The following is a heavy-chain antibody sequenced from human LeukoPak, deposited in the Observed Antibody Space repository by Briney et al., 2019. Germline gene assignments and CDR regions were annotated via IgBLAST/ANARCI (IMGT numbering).Heavy chain of an antibody. V-gene: IGHV1-18*04. CDR2: ISAYNGNT. CDR3: AREMTVAGSGVIDS. D-gene: IGHD6-19*01. Sequence: ASVRVSCKASGHTFTGYYMHWVRQAPGQGLERMGWISAYNGNTNYAQKLQGRVAMTTDTSTNTAYMELRSLRSDDTAVYYCAREMTVAGSGVIDSWGQGTLVTVSS. J-gene: IGHJ4*02. CDR1: GHTFTGYY.